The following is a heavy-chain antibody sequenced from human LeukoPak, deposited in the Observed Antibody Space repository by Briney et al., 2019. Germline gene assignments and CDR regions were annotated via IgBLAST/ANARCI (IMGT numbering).Heavy chain of an antibody. CDR1: GYTFTGYY. CDR2: INPNSGGT. CDR3: ARGPEWELLDYFDY. Sequence: ALVKVSCKASGYTFTGYYMHWVRQAPGQGLEWMGWINPNSGGTNYAQKFQGRVTMTRDTSISTAYMELSRLRSDDTAVYYCARGPEWELLDYFDYWGQGTLVTVSS. V-gene: IGHV1-2*02. J-gene: IGHJ4*02. D-gene: IGHD1-26*01.